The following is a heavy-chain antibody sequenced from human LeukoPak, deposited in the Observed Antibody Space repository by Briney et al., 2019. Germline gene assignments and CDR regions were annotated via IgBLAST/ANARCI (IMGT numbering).Heavy chain of an antibody. CDR1: GGTFSSYA. Sequence: SVKVSCKASGGTFSSYAISWVRQAPGQGLEWMGRIIPILGIANYAQKFQGRVTMTRNTSISTAYMELSSLRSEDTAVYYCARVRDYWGQGTLVTVSS. CDR3: ARVRDY. CDR2: IIPILGIA. D-gene: IGHD3-10*01. J-gene: IGHJ4*02. V-gene: IGHV1-69*04.